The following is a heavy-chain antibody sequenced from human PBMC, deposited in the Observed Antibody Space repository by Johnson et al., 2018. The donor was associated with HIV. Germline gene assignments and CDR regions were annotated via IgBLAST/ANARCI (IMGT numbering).Heavy chain of an antibody. CDR2: IGTAGDT. CDR1: GFTFSSYD. D-gene: IGHD3-3*01. J-gene: IGHJ3*02. V-gene: IGHV3-13*01. CDR3: AKHVTIFGVVISAFDI. Sequence: VQLVESGGGLVQPGGSLRLSCAASGFTFSSYDMHWVRQVTGKGLEWVSTIGTAGDTYYPDSVRRRFTMSRENAKNTQYLQMNSLRAEDTAVYYCAKHVTIFGVVISAFDIWGQGTMVTVSS.